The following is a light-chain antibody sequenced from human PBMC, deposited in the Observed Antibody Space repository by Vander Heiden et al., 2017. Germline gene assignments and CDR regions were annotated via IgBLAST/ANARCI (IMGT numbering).Light chain of an antibody. CDR2: AAS. CDR1: QSISSY. CDR3: QQSYSTLPIT. Sequence: DIQMTQSPSSLSASVGDRVTITCRASQSISSYLNWYQQKPGKAPKLLIYAASSLQSAVPSRFSGSGSGTDFTLTISSLQPEDFATYYCQQSYSTLPITFGQGTRLEIK. J-gene: IGKJ5*01. V-gene: IGKV1-39*01.